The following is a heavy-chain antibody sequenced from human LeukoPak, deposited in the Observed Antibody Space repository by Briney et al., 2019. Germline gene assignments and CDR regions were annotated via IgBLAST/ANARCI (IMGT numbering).Heavy chain of an antibody. Sequence: QAGGSLRLSCAASGFTFSSYWMHWVRQAPGKGLEWVSTISGGGGSTYYADSVKGQFTISRDNSKNTLYLQMNSLRAEDTALYYCARAPLEWLFHYFDYWGQGTLVTVSS. J-gene: IGHJ4*02. CDR3: ARAPLEWLFHYFDY. V-gene: IGHV3-23*01. CDR1: GFTFSSYW. D-gene: IGHD3-3*01. CDR2: ISGGGGST.